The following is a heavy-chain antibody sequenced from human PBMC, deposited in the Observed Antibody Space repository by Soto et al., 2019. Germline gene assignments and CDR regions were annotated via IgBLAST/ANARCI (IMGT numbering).Heavy chain of an antibody. Sequence: PGGSLRLSCAASGFTFSSYSMNWVRQAPGKGLEWVSYISSSSSTIYYADSVKGRFTISRDNAKNSLYLQMNSLRDEDTAVYYCERGVQQWPVSRNFDYWGQGTLVTVSS. CDR1: GFTFSSYS. D-gene: IGHD6-19*01. CDR3: ERGVQQWPVSRNFDY. V-gene: IGHV3-48*02. J-gene: IGHJ4*02. CDR2: ISSSSSTI.